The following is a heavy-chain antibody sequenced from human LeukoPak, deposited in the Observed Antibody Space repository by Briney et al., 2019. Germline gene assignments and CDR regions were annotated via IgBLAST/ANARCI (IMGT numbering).Heavy chain of an antibody. CDR1: GDSISTNSYY. CDR3: AQWELLRRGLSY. D-gene: IGHD1-26*01. Sequence: SETLSLTCTVSGDSISTNSYYWGWIRQPPGKGLEWIASIYYSGGTYYNPSLKSRLTISVDTSKNQFSLTVSSVTAADTAVYYCAQWELLRRGLSYWGQGTLVTVSS. V-gene: IGHV4-39*01. CDR2: IYYSGGT. J-gene: IGHJ4*02.